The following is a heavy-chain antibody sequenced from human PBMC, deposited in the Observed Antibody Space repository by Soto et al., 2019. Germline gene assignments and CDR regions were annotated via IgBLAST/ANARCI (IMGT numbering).Heavy chain of an antibody. CDR3: ATFTTHTGTDDAFDI. J-gene: IGHJ3*02. Sequence: GESLKISCKGSGYSFTSYWIGWVRQMPGKGLEWMGIIYPGDSDTRYSPSFQGQVTISADKSISTAYLQWSSLKASDTAMYYCATFTTHTGTDDAFDIWGPETMLTVSS. CDR1: GYSFTSYW. D-gene: IGHD1-1*01. V-gene: IGHV5-51*01. CDR2: IYPGDSDT.